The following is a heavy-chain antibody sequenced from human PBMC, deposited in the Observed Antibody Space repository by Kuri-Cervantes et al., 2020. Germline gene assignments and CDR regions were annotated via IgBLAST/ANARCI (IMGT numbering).Heavy chain of an antibody. CDR2: INWNGGST. D-gene: IGHD4-23*01. CDR3: AREYGGNHRYFDL. CDR1: GFTFDEYG. J-gene: IGHJ2*01. V-gene: IGHV3-20*04. Sequence: GESLKISCTASGFTFDEYGMSWVRQVPGKGLEWVAGINWNGGSTGYADSVKGRFTISRDNSKNTLYLQMNSLRAEDTAVFYCAREYGGNHRYFDLWGRGTLVTVSS.